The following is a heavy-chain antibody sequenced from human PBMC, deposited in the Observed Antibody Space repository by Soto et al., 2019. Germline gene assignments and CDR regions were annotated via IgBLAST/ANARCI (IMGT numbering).Heavy chain of an antibody. Sequence: PGGSLRLSCAASGFTFSSYAMSWVRQAPGKGLEWVSAISGSGGSTYYADSVKGRFTISRDNSKNTLYLQMNSLRAEDTAVYYCAKDYTIFGVAPIPHYMDVWGKGTTVTVSS. CDR3: AKDYTIFGVAPIPHYMDV. CDR1: GFTFSSYA. D-gene: IGHD3-3*01. V-gene: IGHV3-23*01. CDR2: ISGSGGST. J-gene: IGHJ6*03.